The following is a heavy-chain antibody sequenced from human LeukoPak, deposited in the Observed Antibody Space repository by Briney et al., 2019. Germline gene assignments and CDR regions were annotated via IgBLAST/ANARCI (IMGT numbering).Heavy chain of an antibody. J-gene: IGHJ4*02. CDR1: GFTFSSYA. Sequence: QSGGSLRLSCAASGFTFSSYAMSWVRQAPGKGLEWVSAISGSGGSTYYADSVKGRFTISRDNSKNTLYLQMNSLRAEDTAVYYCAKDWYSSSSGTFDYWGQGTLVTVSS. CDR3: AKDWYSSSSGTFDY. V-gene: IGHV3-23*01. D-gene: IGHD6-6*01. CDR2: ISGSGGST.